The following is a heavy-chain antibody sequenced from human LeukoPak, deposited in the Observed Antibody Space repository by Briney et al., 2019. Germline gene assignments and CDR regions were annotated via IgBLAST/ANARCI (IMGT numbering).Heavy chain of an antibody. J-gene: IGHJ3*02. V-gene: IGHV1-46*01. CDR2: INPSGGST. Sequence: ASVKVSCKASGYTFTSYYMHWVRQAPGQGLEWMGIINPSGGSTSYAQKFQGRVTMTRDMSTSTVYMELSSLRSEDTAVYYCAREEAAGCFDIWGQGTMVTVSS. CDR3: AREEAAGCFDI. CDR1: GYTFTSYY.